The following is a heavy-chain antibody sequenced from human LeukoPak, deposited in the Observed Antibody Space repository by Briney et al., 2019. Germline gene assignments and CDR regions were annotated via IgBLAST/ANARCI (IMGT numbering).Heavy chain of an antibody. J-gene: IGHJ5*02. D-gene: IGHD2-2*01. CDR2: IIPIFGTA. CDR3: ARGLVPAALQGWLDP. Sequence: ASVKVSCKASGGTFSSYAISRVRQAPGQGLEWMGGIIPIFGTANYAQKFQGRVTITADESTSTAYMEPSSLRSEDTAVYYCARGLVPAALQGWLDPWGQGTLVTVSS. CDR1: GGTFSSYA. V-gene: IGHV1-69*13.